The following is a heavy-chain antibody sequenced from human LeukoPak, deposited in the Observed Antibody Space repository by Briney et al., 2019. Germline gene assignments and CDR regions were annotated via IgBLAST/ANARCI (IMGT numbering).Heavy chain of an antibody. CDR2: ISSSTSCI. D-gene: IGHD3-22*01. CDR3: ARTTYYDSSGYTTDYYYYMDV. CDR1: GFTFYSYM. Sequence: GGSLRLSCAASGFTFYSYMMNWVRQAPGKGLEWVSSISSSTSCIYYADSVKGRFTISRDNAKNSLHLQMNSLRAEDTAVYYCARTTYYDSSGYTTDYYYYMDVWGKGTTVTVSS. V-gene: IGHV3-21*01. J-gene: IGHJ6*03.